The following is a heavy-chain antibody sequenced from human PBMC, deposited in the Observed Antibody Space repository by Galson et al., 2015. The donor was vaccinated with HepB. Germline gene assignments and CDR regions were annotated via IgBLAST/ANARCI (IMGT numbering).Heavy chain of an antibody. V-gene: IGHV6-1*01. CDR1: GDSVSSNSAA. J-gene: IGHJ6*02. D-gene: IGHD3-10*01. CDR2: THYKSKWSN. CDR3: AKSAGTLSYFYGMDV. Sequence: CAISGDSVSSNSAAWNWIRRSPSRGLEWPGRTHYKSKWSNEYAVSMKSRLTINPSLKSRVTLSVDKSRNEFSLRLTSVTAADTAIYYCAKSAGTLSYFYGMDVWGQGTTVTVSS.